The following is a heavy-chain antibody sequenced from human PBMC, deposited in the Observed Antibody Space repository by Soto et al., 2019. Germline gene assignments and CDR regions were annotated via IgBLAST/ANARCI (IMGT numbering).Heavy chain of an antibody. CDR3: SRDGELRSDFWSGPLGGGWFDP. D-gene: IGHD3-3*01. V-gene: IGHV1-69*12. Sequence: QVQLVQSGAEVRKPGSSVKVSCKASGGTFSNSAITWVRQAPGQGLEWVGGIIPIFGSTNYAQKFQGRVTITADASTSTAYMELSSLTSEDTAVYYCSRDGELRSDFWSGPLGGGWFDPWGQGTLVTVSS. J-gene: IGHJ5*02. CDR1: GGTFSNSA. CDR2: IIPIFGST.